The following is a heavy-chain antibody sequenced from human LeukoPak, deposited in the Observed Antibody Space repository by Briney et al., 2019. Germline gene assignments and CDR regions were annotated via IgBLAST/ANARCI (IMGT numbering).Heavy chain of an antibody. CDR3: TTDLYCSSTSCYAVGY. Sequence: GGSLRLSCAASGFTFSNAWMNWVRQAPGKGLEWVGRIKCKTDGGTADYAAPVKGRFTISRDNSKNTLYLQMNSLKTEDTAVYYCTTDLYCSSTSCYAVGYWGQGTLVTVSS. D-gene: IGHD2-2*01. CDR2: IKCKTDGGTA. J-gene: IGHJ4*02. V-gene: IGHV3-15*07. CDR1: GFTFSNAW.